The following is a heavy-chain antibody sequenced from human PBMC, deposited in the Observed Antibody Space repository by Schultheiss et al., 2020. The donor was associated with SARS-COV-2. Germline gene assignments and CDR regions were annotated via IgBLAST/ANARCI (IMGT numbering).Heavy chain of an antibody. J-gene: IGHJ4*02. D-gene: IGHD4-17*01. Sequence: GESLKISCKASGYTFTSYGISWVRQAPGQGLEWMGWISAYNGNTNYAQKLQGRVTMTTDTSTSTAYMELRSLRSDDTAVYYCARDQKVGPGPYDYGDYLDYWGQGTLVTVSS. CDR3: ARDQKVGPGPYDYGDYLDY. CDR2: ISAYNGNT. V-gene: IGHV1-18*01. CDR1: GYTFTSYG.